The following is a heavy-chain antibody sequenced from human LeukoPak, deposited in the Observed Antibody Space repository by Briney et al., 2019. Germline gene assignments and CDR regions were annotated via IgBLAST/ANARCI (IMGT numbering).Heavy chain of an antibody. D-gene: IGHD6-19*01. J-gene: IGHJ4*02. CDR1: GFIFSSYG. Sequence: GGSLRLSCAASGFIFSSYGMHWVRQAPGKGLEWVAFIQYDRSNKLYGDSVKGRFTISRDNSKKTLYLQMNSLRPEDTAVYYCAKDVVGQQWLENYWGRGTLVTVSS. CDR2: IQYDRSNK. CDR3: AKDVVGQQWLENY. V-gene: IGHV3-30*02.